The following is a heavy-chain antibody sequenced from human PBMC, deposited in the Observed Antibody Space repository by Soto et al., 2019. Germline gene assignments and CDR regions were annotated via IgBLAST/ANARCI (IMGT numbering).Heavy chain of an antibody. J-gene: IGHJ4*02. CDR3: ASGGAGSGPFTWELPDH. V-gene: IGHV1-45*02. CDR1: GNTFSYRY. CDR2: IAPFSGDV. Sequence: QMQLVQSGAEATKTGSSVTVSCQALGNTFSYRYLHWVRQAPGQALEWMGWIAPFSGDVHYAQKFQERVTLTRDRSINTAYMRMSSLRSEDTAIYFCASGGAGSGPFTWELPDHWGQGTLVTVSS. D-gene: IGHD1-26*01.